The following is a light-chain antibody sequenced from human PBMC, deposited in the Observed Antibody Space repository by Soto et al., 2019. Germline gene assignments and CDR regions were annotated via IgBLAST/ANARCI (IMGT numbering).Light chain of an antibody. CDR2: DAY. J-gene: IGKJ5*01. CDR1: QSFRGL. CDR3: QQRHMWPIT. V-gene: IGKV3-11*01. Sequence: EIVVTKSPITLALSPGERPTLSCRASQSFRGLLAWYQQKPGQAPRLLIYDAYNRATGIPPRFSGSGSGTDFTLTISSLEPEDSAVYYCQQRHMWPITFGQGTRLEI.